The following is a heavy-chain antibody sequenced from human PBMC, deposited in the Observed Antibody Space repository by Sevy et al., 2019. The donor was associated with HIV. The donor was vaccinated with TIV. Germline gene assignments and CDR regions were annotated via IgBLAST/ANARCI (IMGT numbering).Heavy chain of an antibody. V-gene: IGHV3-23*01. CDR1: GFTFSSYA. J-gene: IGHJ4*02. CDR2: ISGSGGST. D-gene: IGHD1-26*01. CDR3: AKEGELLRGSSYYFDY. Sequence: GGYLRLSCAASGFTFSSYAMSWVRQAPGKGLEWVSTISGSGGSTYYADSVKGRFTISRDNSKNTLYLQVNSLRAEDTAVYYCAKEGELLRGSSYYFDYWGQGTLVTVSS.